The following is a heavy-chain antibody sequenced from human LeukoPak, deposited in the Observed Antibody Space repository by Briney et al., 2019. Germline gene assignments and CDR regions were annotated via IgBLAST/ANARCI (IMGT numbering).Heavy chain of an antibody. CDR2: IWYEGSNK. V-gene: IGHV3-33*06. D-gene: IGHD3-22*01. J-gene: IGHJ4*02. Sequence: GGSLRLSCAASGFTSSSYGMHWVRQAPGKGLEWVAVIWYEGSNKYYADSVKGRFTISRDNSKNTLYLQMNSLRAEDTAVYYCAKDLDLYYDSSGHDYWGQGTLVTVSS. CDR3: AKDLDLYYDSSGHDY. CDR1: GFTSSSYG.